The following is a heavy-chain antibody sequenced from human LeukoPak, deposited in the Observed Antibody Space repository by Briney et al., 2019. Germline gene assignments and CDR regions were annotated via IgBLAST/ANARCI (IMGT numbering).Heavy chain of an antibody. V-gene: IGHV1-8*03. D-gene: IGHD3-10*01. CDR1: GYTFTSYD. Sequence: ASVKVSCKASGYTFTSYDINWGRQATGQGLEWMGWMNPNSGNTGYAQKFQGRVTITRNTSISTAYMELSSLRSEDTAVYYCARGGVITIDYYYYYMDVWGKGTTVTVSS. CDR2: MNPNSGNT. J-gene: IGHJ6*03. CDR3: ARGGVITIDYYYYYMDV.